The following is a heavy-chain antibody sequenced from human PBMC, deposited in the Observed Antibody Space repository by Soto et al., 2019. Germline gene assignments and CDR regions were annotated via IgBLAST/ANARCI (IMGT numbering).Heavy chain of an antibody. CDR1: GFTFRRYG. Sequence: PGGSLRPSCAASGFTFRRYGMHWVRKSPGKGLEWVAVISYDGSNTKYAHSVKGQFTISRDNSNNTLYLQMNSLKAEDTAVYYCAKGEVGCTSEAFDIWGQGTMVTVSS. J-gene: IGHJ3*02. CDR2: ISYDGSNT. D-gene: IGHD1-26*01. CDR3: AKGEVGCTSEAFDI. V-gene: IGHV3-30*18.